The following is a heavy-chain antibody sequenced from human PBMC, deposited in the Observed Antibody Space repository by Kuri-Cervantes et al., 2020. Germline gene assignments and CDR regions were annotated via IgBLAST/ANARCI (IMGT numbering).Heavy chain of an antibody. V-gene: IGHV4-59*13. J-gene: IGHJ6*03. CDR3: ARGVTTGYSSSWYQAHYYYYMDV. CDR1: GGSISSYY. Sequence: SETLSLTCTVSGGSISSYYWNWIRQPPGKGLEWIGYIYYSGSTNYNPSLKSRVTISVDTSKNQFSLKLTSVTAADTAVYYCARGVTTGYSSSWYQAHYYYYMDVWGKGTTVTVSS. CDR2: IYYSGST. D-gene: IGHD6-13*01.